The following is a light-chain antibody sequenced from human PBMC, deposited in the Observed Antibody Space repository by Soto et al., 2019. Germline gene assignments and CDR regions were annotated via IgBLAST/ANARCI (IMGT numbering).Light chain of an antibody. CDR1: QDISNY. V-gene: IGKV1-33*01. CDR2: DAS. CDR3: QQYDNLPPFT. Sequence: DIQMTQSPSSLSASVGDRVTITCQASQDISNYLNWYQQKPGKAPKLLIYDASNLETGVPSRFSGSGSRTEFPFTIIRLQPEDIATYYCQQYDNLPPFTFGPGTKVAIK. J-gene: IGKJ3*01.